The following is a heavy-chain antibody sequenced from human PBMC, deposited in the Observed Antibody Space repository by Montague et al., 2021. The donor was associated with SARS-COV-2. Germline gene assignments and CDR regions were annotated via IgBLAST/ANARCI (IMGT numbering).Heavy chain of an antibody. CDR1: GGSFSGHY. Sequence: EILSLTCAVYGGSFSGHYWNWIRQPPGKGLEWIGEINHSGSTNNNPSLKSRVTMSVDTSKNQFSLKLSSVTAADTAVYYCARGARQGYGFRLGSFDYWGQGTLVTVSS. CDR2: INHSGST. D-gene: IGHD3-10*01. J-gene: IGHJ4*02. V-gene: IGHV4-34*01. CDR3: ARGARQGYGFRLGSFDY.